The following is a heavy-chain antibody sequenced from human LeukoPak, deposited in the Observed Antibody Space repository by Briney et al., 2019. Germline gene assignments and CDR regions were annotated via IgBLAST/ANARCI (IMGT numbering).Heavy chain of an antibody. V-gene: IGHV3-48*01. Sequence: GGSLRLSCAASGFTFSSYSMNWVRQAPGKGLEWVSYISSSSSTIYYADSVKGRFTISRDYAKNSLYLQMNSLRAEDTAVYYCARGVVVVVAATYNWFDPWGQGTLVTVSS. J-gene: IGHJ5*02. CDR3: ARGVVVVVAATYNWFDP. CDR2: ISSSSSTI. D-gene: IGHD2-15*01. CDR1: GFTFSSYS.